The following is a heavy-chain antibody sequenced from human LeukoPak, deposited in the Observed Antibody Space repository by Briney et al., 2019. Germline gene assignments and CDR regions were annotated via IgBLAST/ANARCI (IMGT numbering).Heavy chain of an antibody. Sequence: GALRLSCAASRFTFSSYGMHWVRQAPGKGLEWVAVIWYDGSNKYYADSVKGRFPISRDNSKNTLYLQMNSLRAEDTAVYYCAKDRGVEYYYYMDVWGKGTTVTVSS. CDR1: RFTFSSYG. D-gene: IGHD3-3*01. CDR3: AKDRGVEYYYYMDV. CDR2: IWYDGSNK. V-gene: IGHV3-33*06. J-gene: IGHJ6*03.